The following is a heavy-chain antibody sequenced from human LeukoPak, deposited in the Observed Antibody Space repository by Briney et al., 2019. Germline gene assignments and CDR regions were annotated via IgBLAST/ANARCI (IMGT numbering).Heavy chain of an antibody. D-gene: IGHD3-22*01. Sequence: GGSLRLSCAASGFTFSTYTMHWVRQAPGKGLEWVAVISYDGSNKYYADSVKGRFTISRDNAKNSLYLQLNSLRAEDTAVYYCAGGWDYFDTSGYYYDLDHWGQGTLVTVSS. CDR3: AGGWDYFDTSGYYYDLDH. V-gene: IGHV3-30-3*01. CDR2: ISYDGSNK. CDR1: GFTFSTYT. J-gene: IGHJ4*02.